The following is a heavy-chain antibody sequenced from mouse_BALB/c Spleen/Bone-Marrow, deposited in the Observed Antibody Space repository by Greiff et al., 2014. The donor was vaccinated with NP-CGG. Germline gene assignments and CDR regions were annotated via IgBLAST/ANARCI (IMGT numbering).Heavy chain of an antibody. D-gene: IGHD4-1*01. V-gene: IGHV1-54*01. CDR3: ARCLTGTSAMDY. CDR1: GYAFTNYL. J-gene: IGHJ4*01. Sequence: VHLVESGAELVRPGTSVKVSCKASGYAFTNYLIEWVKQRPGQGLEWIGVINPGSGGTNYNEKFKAKATLTADKSSSTAYMQLSSLTSDDSAVYFCARCLTGTSAMDYWGQGTPVTVSS. CDR2: INPGSGGT.